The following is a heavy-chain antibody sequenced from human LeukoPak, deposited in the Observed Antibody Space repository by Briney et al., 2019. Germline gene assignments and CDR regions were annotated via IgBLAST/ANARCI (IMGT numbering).Heavy chain of an antibody. Sequence: PGGSLRLSCAASGFTFSSYSMNWVRQAPGKGLEWVSYISSSSSTIYYADSVKGRFTISRDNAKNSLYLQMNSLRAEDTAVYYCARSGYYSSSSYFDDWGQGTLVTVSS. CDR2: ISSSSSTI. CDR1: GFTFSSYS. D-gene: IGHD6-6*01. J-gene: IGHJ4*02. CDR3: ARSGYYSSSSYFDD. V-gene: IGHV3-48*01.